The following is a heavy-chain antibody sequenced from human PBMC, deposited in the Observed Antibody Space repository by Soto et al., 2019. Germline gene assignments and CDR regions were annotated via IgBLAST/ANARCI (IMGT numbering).Heavy chain of an antibody. CDR2: IKQDGSEK. CDR1: GFTCSSYW. CDR3: ARDLLSFNYYYYMDV. J-gene: IGHJ6*03. D-gene: IGHD2-15*01. Sequence: GGSLILSCAASGFTCSSYWMNWVRQAPGKGLEWVANIKQDGSEKYYVDSVKGRFTISRDNAKNSLYLQMNSLRAEDTAVCYCARDLLSFNYYYYMDVWGKGTTVTVSS. V-gene: IGHV3-7*01.